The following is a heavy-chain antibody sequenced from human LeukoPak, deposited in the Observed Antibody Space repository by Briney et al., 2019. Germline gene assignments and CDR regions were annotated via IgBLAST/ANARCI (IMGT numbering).Heavy chain of an antibody. J-gene: IGHJ4*02. CDR1: GFTFSNYA. D-gene: IGHD1-26*01. CDR3: AKDRTISGSYYLGY. CDR2: ISYDGSNK. Sequence: GGSLRLSCSASGFTFSNYAMHWVRQAPGKGLEWVAIISYDGSNKYYADSVKGRFTISRDNSKNTLYLQMNSLRAEDTAVYYCAKDRTISGSYYLGYWGQGTLVTVSS. V-gene: IGHV3-30*04.